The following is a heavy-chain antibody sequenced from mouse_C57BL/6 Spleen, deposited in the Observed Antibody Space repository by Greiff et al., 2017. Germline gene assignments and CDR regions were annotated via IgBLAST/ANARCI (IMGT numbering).Heavy chain of an antibody. CDR3: ANSNFYAMDY. V-gene: IGHV1-74*01. D-gene: IGHD2-5*01. J-gene: IGHJ4*01. CDR2: IHPSDSDT. Sequence: VKLQESGAELVKPGASVKVSCKASGYTFTSYWMHWVKQRPGQGLEWIGRIHPSDSDTNYNKKFKGKATLTVDKSSSPASMQLSSLTAEDAAVYYCANSNFYAMDYWGQGTSVTVSS. CDR1: GYTFTSYW.